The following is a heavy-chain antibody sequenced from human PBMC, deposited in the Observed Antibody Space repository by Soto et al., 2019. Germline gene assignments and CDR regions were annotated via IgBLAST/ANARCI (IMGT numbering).Heavy chain of an antibody. D-gene: IGHD3-16*02. CDR2: IYHSGST. J-gene: IGHJ3*02. V-gene: IGHV4-4*02. CDR3: ARERRVMITFGGVIVNDAFDI. CDR1: SGSISSSNW. Sequence: SETLSLTCAVSSGSISSSNWWSWVRQPPGKGLEWIGEIYHSGSTNYNPSLKSRVTISVDKSKNQFSLKLSSVTAADTAVYYCARERRVMITFGGVIVNDAFDIWGQGTMVTVS.